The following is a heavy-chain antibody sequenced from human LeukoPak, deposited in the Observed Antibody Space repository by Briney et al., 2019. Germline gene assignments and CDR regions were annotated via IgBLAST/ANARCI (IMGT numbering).Heavy chain of an antibody. Sequence: GPVTVSCTASDYIFSKFGLTWVGQAPGHGLAWMGWVSAFNGNTNDAQGFQGRVHMTHKASTSTGDMELRGLRFDDPAVYYWARAVLVQLKRRGGNRYYHFYMDVWGKGTTATVSS. V-gene: IGHV1-18*01. CDR1: DYIFSKFG. CDR3: ARAVLVQLKRRGGNRYYHFYMDV. J-gene: IGHJ6*03. CDR2: VSAFNGNT. D-gene: IGHD1-1*01.